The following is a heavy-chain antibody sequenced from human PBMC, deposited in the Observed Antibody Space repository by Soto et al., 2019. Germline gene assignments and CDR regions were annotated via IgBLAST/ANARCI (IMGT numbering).Heavy chain of an antibody. CDR2: IIPIFGTA. J-gene: IGHJ6*04. Sequence: QVQLVQSGAEVKKPGSSVKVSCKASGGTFSSYAISWVRQAPGQGLEWMGGIIPIFGTANYAQKFQGRVMIIADESTSTVYMELSSQRSEDTAVYYCARDQCGGDCYSICYYYGMDVWGEGTTVAGSS. V-gene: IGHV1-69*01. CDR1: GGTFSSYA. D-gene: IGHD2-21*02. CDR3: ARDQCGGDCYSICYYYGMDV.